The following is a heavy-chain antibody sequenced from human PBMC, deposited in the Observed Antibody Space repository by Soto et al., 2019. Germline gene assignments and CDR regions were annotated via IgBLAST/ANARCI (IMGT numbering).Heavy chain of an antibody. CDR2: IIPILGIA. CDR1: GGTFSSYT. J-gene: IGHJ4*02. Sequence: ASVKVSCKASGGTFSSYTISWVRQAPGQGLEWMGRIIPILGIANYAQKFQGRVTITADESTSTAYMELSSLRSEDTAVYYCARAAPRYCSGGSCYSGRDYWGQGTLVTVSS. V-gene: IGHV1-69*02. CDR3: ARAAPRYCSGGSCYSGRDY. D-gene: IGHD2-15*01.